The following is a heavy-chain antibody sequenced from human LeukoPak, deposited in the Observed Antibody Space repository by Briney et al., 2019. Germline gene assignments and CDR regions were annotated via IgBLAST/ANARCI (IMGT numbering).Heavy chain of an antibody. CDR3: ARDFSGALWFGEP. CDR2: IYSGGTT. CDR1: GFTVSNSY. Sequence: GGSLRLSCAASGFTVSNSYVSWVRQAPGKGLEWVSGIYSGGTTYYRDSVKGRFTISRDNSKNTLYLQMNSLRAEDTAVYYCARDFSGALWFGEPRGQGTLVTVSS. V-gene: IGHV3-53*01. J-gene: IGHJ4*02. D-gene: IGHD3-10*01.